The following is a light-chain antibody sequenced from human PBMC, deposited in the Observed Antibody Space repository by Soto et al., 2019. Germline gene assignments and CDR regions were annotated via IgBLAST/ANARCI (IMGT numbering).Light chain of an antibody. J-gene: IGKJ5*01. Sequence: DIQLTQSPSFLSASVGDRVTITCRASQGISSYLAWYQQKPGKASKLLIYAASTLQSGVPSRFSGSGSGTEFTLTISSLQPEDFATYYCQQLNSYPLSITFGQGTRLEIK. V-gene: IGKV1-9*01. CDR3: QQLNSYPLSIT. CDR2: AAS. CDR1: QGISSY.